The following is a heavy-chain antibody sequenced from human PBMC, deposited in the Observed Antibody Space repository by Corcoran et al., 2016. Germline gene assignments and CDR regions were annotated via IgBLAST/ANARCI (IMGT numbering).Heavy chain of an antibody. CDR3: ARELVYGSGRGWFDP. CDR1: GGSISSYY. CDR2: IYTSGST. Sequence: QVQLQESGPGLVKPSETLSLTCTVSGGSISSYYWSWIRQPAGKGLEWIGRIYTSGSTNYNPSHKSRVTMSVEPSRNQFSLKLRAVTAADTAVYYCARELVYGSGRGWFDPWGQGTLVTVSS. J-gene: IGHJ5*02. V-gene: IGHV4-4*07. D-gene: IGHD3-10*01.